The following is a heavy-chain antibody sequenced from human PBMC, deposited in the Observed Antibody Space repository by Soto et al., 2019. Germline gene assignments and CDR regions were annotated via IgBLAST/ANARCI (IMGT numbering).Heavy chain of an antibody. J-gene: IGHJ6*03. CDR2: INHSGST. V-gene: IGHV4-34*01. CDR3: ARQQIAAAGTGYCYMDV. Sequence: SETLSLTCAVYGGSFSGYYWSWIRQPPGKGLEWIGEINHSGSTNYNPSLKSRVTISVDTSKNQFSLKLSSVTAADTAVYYCARQQIAAAGTGYCYMDVWGKGTTVTVSS. CDR1: GGSFSGYY. D-gene: IGHD6-13*01.